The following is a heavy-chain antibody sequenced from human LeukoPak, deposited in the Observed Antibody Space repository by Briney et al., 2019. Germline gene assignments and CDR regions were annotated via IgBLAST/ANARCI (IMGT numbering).Heavy chain of an antibody. Sequence: GGSLRLSCAASGFTFSSYAMSWVRQAPGKGLEWVGRIKSKTDGGTTDYAAPVKGRFTISRDDSKNTLYLQMNSLKTEDTAVYYCTTESEVAGDYWGQGTLVTVSS. D-gene: IGHD2-15*01. CDR2: IKSKTDGGTT. J-gene: IGHJ4*02. CDR1: GFTFSSYA. CDR3: TTESEVAGDY. V-gene: IGHV3-15*01.